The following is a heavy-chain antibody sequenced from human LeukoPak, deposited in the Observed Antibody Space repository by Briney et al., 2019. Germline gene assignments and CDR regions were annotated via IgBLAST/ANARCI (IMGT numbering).Heavy chain of an antibody. Sequence: GGSLRFSCAASGFTFSSYGMHWVRQAPGKGLEWVAFIRYDGSNKYYADSVKGRFTISRDNSKNTLYLQMNSLRAEDTAVYYCAKDHYDFWSGYNYYYYYYMDVWGKGTTVTVSS. CDR2: IRYDGSNK. V-gene: IGHV3-30*02. J-gene: IGHJ6*03. CDR3: AKDHYDFWSGYNYYYYYYMDV. CDR1: GFTFSSYG. D-gene: IGHD3-3*01.